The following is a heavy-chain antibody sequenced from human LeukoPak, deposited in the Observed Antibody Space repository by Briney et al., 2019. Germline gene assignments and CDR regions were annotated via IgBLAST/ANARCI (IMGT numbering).Heavy chain of an antibody. CDR2: ISGSGGST. Sequence: GGSLRLSCTASGFTFSIYAMNWVRQAPGRAQEWVSAISGSGGSTYYADSVKGRFTISRDNSKNTLYLQMNSLRAEDTAVYYCARGICGSYVMDVWGQGTTVTVSS. D-gene: IGHD2-21*01. CDR1: GFTFSIYA. CDR3: ARGICGSYVMDV. J-gene: IGHJ6*02. V-gene: IGHV3-23*01.